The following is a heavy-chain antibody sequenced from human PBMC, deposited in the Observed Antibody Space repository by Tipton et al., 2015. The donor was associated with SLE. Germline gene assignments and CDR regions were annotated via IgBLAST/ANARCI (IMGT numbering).Heavy chain of an antibody. J-gene: IGHJ4*02. CDR1: GGSISSSYY. Sequence: TLSLTCTVSGGSISSSYYWGWIRQSPGKGLGWIGHIYTSESSKYNPSLKSRVTISVDSSKNQFSLKVDSVTAADTAVYYCARGLEPYFFDYWGQGTLVTVSS. D-gene: IGHD6-19*01. V-gene: IGHV4-61*09. CDR2: IYTSESS. CDR3: ARGLEPYFFDY.